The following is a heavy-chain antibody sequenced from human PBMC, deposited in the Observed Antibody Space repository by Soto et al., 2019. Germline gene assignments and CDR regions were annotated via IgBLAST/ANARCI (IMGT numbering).Heavy chain of an antibody. CDR3: ARDHDNWNPADAFDI. J-gene: IGHJ3*02. Sequence: GSLRLSCAASGFTFSSYWMHWVRQAPGKGLEWVSRINSNVSSTSYADSVKGRFTISRDSSKNTLYLQMNSLRAEDTALYYCARDHDNWNPADAFDIWGQGTMVTVSS. V-gene: IGHV3-74*01. D-gene: IGHD1-20*01. CDR1: GFTFSSYW. CDR2: INSNVSST.